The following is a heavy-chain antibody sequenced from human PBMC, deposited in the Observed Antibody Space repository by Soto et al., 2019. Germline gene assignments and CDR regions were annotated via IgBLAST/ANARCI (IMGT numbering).Heavy chain of an antibody. CDR1: GFSFTSYD. D-gene: IGHD3-10*01. CDR2: MPFDGSYK. Sequence: GGSLRLSCTASGFSFTSYDMHCVRQAPGEGLEWVSAMPFDGSYKHYADSVKGRFTISRDNSENTLYLQMNGLRPEDTAVYFCARGMIRGVVYYGVEVWGQGTTVTVSS. J-gene: IGHJ6*02. V-gene: IGHV3-30*03. CDR3: ARGMIRGVVYYGVEV.